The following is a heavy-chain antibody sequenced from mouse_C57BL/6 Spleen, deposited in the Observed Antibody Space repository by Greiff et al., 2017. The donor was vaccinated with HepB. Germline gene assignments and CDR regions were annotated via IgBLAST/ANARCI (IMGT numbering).Heavy chain of an antibody. CDR1: GYTFTDYD. Sequence: VQLQQSGAELVRPGASVTLSCKASGYTFTDYDMHWVKQTPVHGLEWIGAIDPETGGTAYNQKFKGKAILTADKSSSTAYMELRSLTSEDSAVYYCTRVPLNYGNPYYAMDYWGQGTSVTVSS. CDR2: IDPETGGT. J-gene: IGHJ4*01. CDR3: TRVPLNYGNPYYAMDY. V-gene: IGHV1-15*01. D-gene: IGHD2-1*01.